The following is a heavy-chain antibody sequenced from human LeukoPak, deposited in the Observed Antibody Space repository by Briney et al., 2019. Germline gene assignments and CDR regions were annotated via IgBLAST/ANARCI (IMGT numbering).Heavy chain of an antibody. Sequence: PSETLSLTCTVSGGSISSYYWSWIRQPPGKGLEWIGEINHSGSTNYNPSLKSRVTISVDTSKNQFSLKLSSVTAADTAVYYCARATYYDFWSGYYTAVNWFDPWGQGTLVTVSS. CDR2: INHSGST. CDR3: ARATYYDFWSGYYTAVNWFDP. J-gene: IGHJ5*02. V-gene: IGHV4-34*01. CDR1: GGSISSYY. D-gene: IGHD3-3*01.